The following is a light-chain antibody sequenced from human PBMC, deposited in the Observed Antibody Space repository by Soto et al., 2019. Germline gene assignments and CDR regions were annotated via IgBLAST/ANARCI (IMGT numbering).Light chain of an antibody. CDR3: QQYGSSGT. Sequence: IVLTQSPGTLSLSPGERATLSCRASQSVSNNYLAWYQQKPGQAPRLLIYGASNRATGIPERFSGSGSGTDFTLTISRLEPEDFAEYYCQQYGSSGTFGQGTKVDIK. J-gene: IGKJ1*01. CDR2: GAS. CDR1: QSVSNNY. V-gene: IGKV3-20*01.